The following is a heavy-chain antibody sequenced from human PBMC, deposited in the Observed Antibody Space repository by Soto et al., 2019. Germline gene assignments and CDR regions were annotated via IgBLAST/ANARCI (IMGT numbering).Heavy chain of an antibody. J-gene: IGHJ6*03. CDR3: AKPEASRYYYYYMDV. CDR1: GFTFSDHY. V-gene: IGHV3-72*01. CDR2: IRNKANSYTT. Sequence: GGSLRLSCAASGFTFSDHYMEWVRQAPGKGLEWVGRIRNKANSYTTEYAASVKGRFTISRDDSRNSLYLHMDSLKTEDTAMYYCAKPEASRYYYYYMDVWGKGTTVTVSS.